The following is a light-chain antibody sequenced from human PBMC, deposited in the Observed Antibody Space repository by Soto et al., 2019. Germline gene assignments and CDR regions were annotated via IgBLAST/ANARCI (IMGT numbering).Light chain of an antibody. Sequence: EIVLTQSPGTLSLSPGERATLSCRASQSVSSSYLAWYQQKPGQAPRLLIYDASNRATGIPARFSGSGSGTDFTLTISSLEAEDFAMYYCQQCGGSPTFGQGTKVDI. CDR2: DAS. CDR3: QQCGGSPT. J-gene: IGKJ1*01. CDR1: QSVSSSY. V-gene: IGKV3-20*01.